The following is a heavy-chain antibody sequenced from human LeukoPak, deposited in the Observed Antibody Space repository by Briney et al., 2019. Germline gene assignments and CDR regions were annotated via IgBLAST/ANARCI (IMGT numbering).Heavy chain of an antibody. V-gene: IGHV1-69*05. CDR1: GGTFSSYA. CDR2: IIPIFGTA. J-gene: IGHJ5*02. CDR3: ARATPMGATPRENWFDP. Sequence: VASVKVSCKASGGTFSSYAISWVRQAPGQGLEWMGGIIPIFGTANYAQKFQGRVTLTRDTSTSTVYMELSSLRSEDTAVYYCARATPMGATPRENWFDPWGQGTLVTVSS. D-gene: IGHD1-26*01.